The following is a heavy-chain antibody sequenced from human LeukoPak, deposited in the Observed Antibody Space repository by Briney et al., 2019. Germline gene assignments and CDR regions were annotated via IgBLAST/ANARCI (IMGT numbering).Heavy chain of an antibody. J-gene: IGHJ5*02. CDR2: ISAYNGNT. CDR3: ARTTIFGVSQSFDP. Sequence: APVKVSCKASGYTFTSYGISWVRQAPGQGLEWMGWISAYNGNTNYAQKLQGRVTMTTDTSTSTAYVELRSLRSDDTAVYYCARTTIFGVSQSFDPWGQGTLVTVSS. V-gene: IGHV1-18*01. CDR1: GYTFTSYG. D-gene: IGHD3-3*01.